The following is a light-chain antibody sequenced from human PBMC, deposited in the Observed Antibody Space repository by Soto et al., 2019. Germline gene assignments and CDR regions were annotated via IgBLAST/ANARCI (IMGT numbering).Light chain of an antibody. CDR1: QAVSSW. CDR2: ASS. Sequence: DVQMTQSPSSVSASVGDRVTITCRTSQAVSSWLAWYQQKPGKAPKLLIFASSSVQSGVPSRFSGGGSGTDFTLTISSLQPEDFATYYCQQANSFPFTFGPGTKVDI. J-gene: IGKJ3*01. V-gene: IGKV1-12*01. CDR3: QQANSFPFT.